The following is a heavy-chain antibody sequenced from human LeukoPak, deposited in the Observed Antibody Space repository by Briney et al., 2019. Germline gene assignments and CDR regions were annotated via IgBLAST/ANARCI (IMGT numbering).Heavy chain of an antibody. V-gene: IGHV3-7*04. CDR2: KKQDGSAK. J-gene: IGHJ4*02. CDR3: VTGGSGSYYSAQVY. CDR1: GFTFSNNW. Sequence: PGGSLRLSCAASGFTFSNNWMSWIRQAPGKGLEWVANKKQDGSAKFYVDSVKGRFTISRDNAKNSLYLQMNSLRVADTALYYCVTGGSGSYYSAQVYWGQGTLVTVSS. D-gene: IGHD1-26*01.